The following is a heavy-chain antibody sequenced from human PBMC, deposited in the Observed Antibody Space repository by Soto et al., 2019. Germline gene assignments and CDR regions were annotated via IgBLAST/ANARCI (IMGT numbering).Heavy chain of an antibody. CDR3: ASTIYPYYYYMDV. J-gene: IGHJ6*03. CDR1: GGSFSGYY. Sequence: PSETLSLTCAAYGGSFSGYYWSWIRQPPGKGLEWIGEINHSGSTNYNPSLKSRVTISVDTSKNQFSLKLSSVTAADTAVYYCASTIYPYYYYMDVWGKGTTVTVSS. V-gene: IGHV4-34*01. D-gene: IGHD3-3*01. CDR2: INHSGST.